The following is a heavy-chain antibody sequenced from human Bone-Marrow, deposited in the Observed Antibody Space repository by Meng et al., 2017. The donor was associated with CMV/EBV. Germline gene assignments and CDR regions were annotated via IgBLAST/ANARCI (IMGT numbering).Heavy chain of an antibody. CDR3: ARGRGWVGTPQALDY. CDR2: IYYSGST. Sequence: SETLSLTCTVSGGSISSSSYDWGWIRQPPGKGLEWTGSIYYSGSTYYNPSLKSRVTISVDTFKNQFSLKLGSVTAADTAVYYCARGRGWVGTPQALDYWGQGTLVTVAS. V-gene: IGHV4-39*07. CDR1: GGSISSSSYD. D-gene: IGHD2-15*01. J-gene: IGHJ4*02.